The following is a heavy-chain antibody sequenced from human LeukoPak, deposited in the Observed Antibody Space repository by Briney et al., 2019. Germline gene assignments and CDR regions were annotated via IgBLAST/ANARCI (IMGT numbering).Heavy chain of an antibody. D-gene: IGHD3-22*01. V-gene: IGHV4-34*01. J-gene: IGHJ5*02. CDR1: GGSFSGYY. Sequence: SETLSLTCAVYGGSFSGYYWSWTRQPPGKGLEWIGEINNSGSTNYNPSLKSRVTISVDTSKNQFSLKLSSVTAADTAVYYCARVVVVVPLNNWFDPWGQGTLVTVSS. CDR3: ARVVVVVPLNNWFDP. CDR2: INNSGST.